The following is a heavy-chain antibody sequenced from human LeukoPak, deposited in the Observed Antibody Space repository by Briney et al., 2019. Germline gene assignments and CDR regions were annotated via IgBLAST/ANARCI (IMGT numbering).Heavy chain of an antibody. J-gene: IGHJ4*02. D-gene: IGHD4/OR15-4a*01. Sequence: GGSLRLSCAASGFTFSDYYTSWIRQAPGKGLEWVSYISSSGSTIYYADSVKGRFTISRDNAKNSLYLQMNSLRAEDTAVYYCARDRRGASQAQFDYWGQGTLVTVSS. CDR1: GFTFSDYY. CDR3: ARDRRGASQAQFDY. CDR2: ISSSGSTI. V-gene: IGHV3-11*01.